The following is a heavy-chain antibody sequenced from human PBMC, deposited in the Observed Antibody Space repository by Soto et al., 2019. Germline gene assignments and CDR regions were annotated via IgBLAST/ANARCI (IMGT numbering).Heavy chain of an antibody. CDR3: SRSGYCSSTSCYGNYYYYMDV. Sequence: VSVKVSWKASGYTFTSYGISWVRQAPGQGLEWMGWISAYNGNTNYAQKLQGRVTMTTDTSTSTAYMELRSLRSDDTAVYYCSRSGYCSSTSCYGNYYYYMDVWGKGTTVTVSS. CDR2: ISAYNGNT. CDR1: GYTFTSYG. V-gene: IGHV1-18*01. J-gene: IGHJ6*03. D-gene: IGHD2-2*01.